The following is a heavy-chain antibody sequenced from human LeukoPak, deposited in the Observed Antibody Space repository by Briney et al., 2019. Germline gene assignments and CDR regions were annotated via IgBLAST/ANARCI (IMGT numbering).Heavy chain of an antibody. J-gene: IGHJ4*02. CDR1: VYTFTHYD. V-gene: IGHV1-2*02. Sequence: GASGRVSSTASVYTFTHYDIHWVRQAPGQGQEGGGWINPNSGDTNYAQKFQGRVTMTRATSISTAYMEVSRLRSDDTAVYYCARGEAVLTHFDYWGQGTLVTVSS. CDR3: ARGEAVLTHFDY. CDR2: INPNSGDT.